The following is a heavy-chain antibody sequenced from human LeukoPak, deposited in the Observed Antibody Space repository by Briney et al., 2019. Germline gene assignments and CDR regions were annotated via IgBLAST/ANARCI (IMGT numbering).Heavy chain of an antibody. V-gene: IGHV4-61*02. CDR1: GGAISSGSYY. J-gene: IGHJ6*03. D-gene: IGHD3-22*01. CDR3: ARVGYYDSSGYRGYYYYYYMDV. Sequence: SQTLSLTCTVSGGAISSGSYYWSWIRQPAGKGLEWIGRIYTSGSTNYNPSLKSRVTISVDTSKNQFSLKLSSVTAADTAVYYCARVGYYDSSGYRGYYYYYYMDVWGKGTTVAVSS. CDR2: IYTSGST.